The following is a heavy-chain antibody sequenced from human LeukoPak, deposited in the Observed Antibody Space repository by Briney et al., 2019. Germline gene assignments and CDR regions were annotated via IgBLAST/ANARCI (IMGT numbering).Heavy chain of an antibody. V-gene: IGHV3-30-3*01. CDR2: ISYDGSNK. Sequence: GRSLRLSCAASGFTFSSYAMHWVRQAPGKGLEWVAVISYDGSNKYYADSVKGRFTISRDNSKNTLYLQMNSLRAEDTAVYYCAKDGGFFGVVIDYFDYWGQGTLVTVSS. CDR3: AKDGGFFGVVIDYFDY. D-gene: IGHD3-3*01. CDR1: GFTFSSYA. J-gene: IGHJ4*02.